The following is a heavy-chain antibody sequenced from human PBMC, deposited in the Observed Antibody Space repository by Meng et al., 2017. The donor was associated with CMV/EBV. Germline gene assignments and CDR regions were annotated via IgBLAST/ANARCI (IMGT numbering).Heavy chain of an antibody. Sequence: QVRRLHVAPVVKKPGLSGKVSCKPSGGTFSTFAISGGRQAPGEGLEWMGGIIPVFETANYAERFQDRVTITADDSTTTAYMELSSLRADDTALYFCARGGDSWYGDYWGQGTLVTVSS. CDR2: IIPVFETA. V-gene: IGHV1-69*01. J-gene: IGHJ4*02. CDR1: GGTFSTFA. CDR3: ARGGDSWYGDY. D-gene: IGHD6-13*01.